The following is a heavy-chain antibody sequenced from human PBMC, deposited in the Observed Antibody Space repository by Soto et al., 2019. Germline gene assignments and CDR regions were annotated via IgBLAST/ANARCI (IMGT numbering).Heavy chain of an antibody. Sequence: QITLNESGTPVVRPTETLTLTCRFSGFSLTTSGVGVGWMRQSPGKAPEWLALIYWDDDKRYSASLKSRLTITKDTSKNQVVLTVSDLDPTDTATYYCAHRVLRTVFGLVTTTAIYFDLWGQGTPVAVSS. J-gene: IGHJ4*02. CDR3: AHRVLRTVFGLVTTTAIYFDL. V-gene: IGHV2-5*02. CDR1: GFSLTTSGVG. D-gene: IGHD3-3*01. CDR2: IYWDDDK.